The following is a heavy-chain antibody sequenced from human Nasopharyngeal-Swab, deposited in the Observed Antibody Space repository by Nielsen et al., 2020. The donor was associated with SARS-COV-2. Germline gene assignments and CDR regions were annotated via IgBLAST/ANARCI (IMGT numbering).Heavy chain of an antibody. D-gene: IGHD2-15*01. CDR1: GGSISSGSYY. CDR2: IYYSGST. CDR3: ARDTRRGGVDY. J-gene: IGHJ4*02. V-gene: IGHV4-61*01. Sequence: LRLSCTVSGGSISSGSYYWSWIRQPPRRGLEWIGYIYYSGSTNYNPSLKSRVTISLDTSRNQFSLKLSSVTAADSAVYYCARDTRRGGVDYWGQGTLVTVSS.